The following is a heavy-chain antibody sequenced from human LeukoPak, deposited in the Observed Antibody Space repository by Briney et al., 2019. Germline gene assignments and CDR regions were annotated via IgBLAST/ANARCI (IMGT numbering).Heavy chain of an antibody. CDR3: AREVPYYDFWSGYYRSSWFDP. V-gene: IGHV4-59*01. CDR2: IYYSGST. J-gene: IGHJ5*02. CDR1: GGSISSYY. Sequence: SETLSLTCTVSGGSISSYYWSWIRQPPGKGLEWIGYIYYSGSTNYNPSLKSRVTISVDTSKNQFSLKLSSVTAADTAVYYCAREVPYYDFWSGYYRSSWFDPWGQGTLVTVSS. D-gene: IGHD3-3*01.